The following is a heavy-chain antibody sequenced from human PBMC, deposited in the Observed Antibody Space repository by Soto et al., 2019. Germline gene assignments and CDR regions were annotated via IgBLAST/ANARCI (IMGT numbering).Heavy chain of an antibody. V-gene: IGHV3-30*18. CDR1: GFTFSTSD. J-gene: IGHJ4*02. CDR3: AKLVDKSLDDY. CDR2: VSYDERNI. D-gene: IGHD3-16*01. Sequence: GGSLRLSCVASGFTFSTSDMHWVRQAPGQGLEWVAVVSYDERNIYYADSVKGRFSVSRDNSKNTLFLHMNSLRAEDTAIYFCAKLVDKSLDDYWGQGALVTVSS.